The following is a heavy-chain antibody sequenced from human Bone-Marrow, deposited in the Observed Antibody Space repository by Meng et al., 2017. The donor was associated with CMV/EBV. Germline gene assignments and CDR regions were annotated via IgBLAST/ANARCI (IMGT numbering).Heavy chain of an antibody. V-gene: IGHV3-73*01. CDR1: GFTFSGSA. CDR2: IRSKANSYAT. D-gene: IGHD6-13*01. Sequence: GESLKISCAASGFTFSGSAMHWVRQASGKGLEWVGRIRSKANSYATAYAASVKGRFTISRDDSKNTAYLQMNSLKPEDTAVYYCTRHRPNSSSSNYFDYWGQGTLVTVSS. CDR3: TRHRPNSSSSNYFDY. J-gene: IGHJ4*02.